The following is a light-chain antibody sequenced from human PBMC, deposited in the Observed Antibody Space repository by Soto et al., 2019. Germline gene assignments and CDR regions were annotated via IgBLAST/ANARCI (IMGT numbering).Light chain of an antibody. Sequence: DIQMTQSPSSLSASIGDRVTITCRASRGINTYVNWYQQKPGKAPKLLIFSASNLQGGVPSRFSRTGSGTDFTFTISSLLPDDFATYYCQQTYTTPRTFGQGTKVDI. CDR1: RGINTY. J-gene: IGKJ1*01. V-gene: IGKV1-39*01. CDR2: SAS. CDR3: QQTYTTPRT.